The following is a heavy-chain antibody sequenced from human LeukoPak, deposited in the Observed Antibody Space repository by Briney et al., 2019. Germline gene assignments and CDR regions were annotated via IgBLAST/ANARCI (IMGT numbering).Heavy chain of an antibody. J-gene: IGHJ5*02. CDR2: IHHSGST. V-gene: IGHV4-34*01. CDR1: GGSFSGYY. Sequence: SETLSLTCAVYGGSFSGYYWSWIRQPPGKGLECIGEIHHSGSTNYNPSLKSRVTISVDTSKNQFSLKLSSVTAADTAVYYCASGGLEKDLKGYNWFDPWGQGTLVTVSS. CDR3: ASGGLEKDLKGYNWFDP.